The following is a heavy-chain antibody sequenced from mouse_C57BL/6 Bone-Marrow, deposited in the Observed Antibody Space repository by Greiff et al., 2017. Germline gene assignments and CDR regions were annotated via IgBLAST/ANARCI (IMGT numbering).Heavy chain of an antibody. J-gene: IGHJ4*01. D-gene: IGHD2-3*01. CDR2: VYPYNGGT. CDR1: GFTFTDYY. Sequence: VQLQQSGPVLVKPGPSVKISCKASGFTFTDYYMHWVKQSHGKSLEWIGLVYPYNGGTSYNQKFKGKATLTVDTSSSTAYMELNGLTSEDSAVYDCARHRGYYEDYYAMDYWGQGTAVTVSS. CDR3: ARHRGYYEDYYAMDY. V-gene: IGHV1-36*01.